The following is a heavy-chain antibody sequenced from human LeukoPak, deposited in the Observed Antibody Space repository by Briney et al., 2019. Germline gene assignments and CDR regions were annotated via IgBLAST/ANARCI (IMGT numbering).Heavy chain of an antibody. Sequence: SETLSLTCTVSGGSISSGGYYWSWIRQPAGTGLEWIGRIYTSGSTNYNPSLKSRVTMSVDTSKNQFSLKLSSVTAADTAVYYCARGSAYNWFDPWGQGTLVTVSS. J-gene: IGHJ5*02. CDR2: IYTSGST. CDR1: GGSISSGGYY. D-gene: IGHD6-25*01. CDR3: ARGSAYNWFDP. V-gene: IGHV4-61*02.